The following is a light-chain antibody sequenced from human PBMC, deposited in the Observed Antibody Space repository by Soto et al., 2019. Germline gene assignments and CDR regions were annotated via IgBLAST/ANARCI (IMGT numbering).Light chain of an antibody. V-gene: IGKV3-15*01. J-gene: IGKJ2*01. CDR1: QSVSNY. CDR2: GAS. CDR3: QQYNDWPPMYT. Sequence: EIVMTQSPATLSVSLGERATLSCRASQSVSNYLAWYQQKPGQAPRLLIYGASTRATGIPVRFSGSGSGTEFTLTISSLQSEDFAIYYCQQYNDWPPMYTFGQGTKVEIK.